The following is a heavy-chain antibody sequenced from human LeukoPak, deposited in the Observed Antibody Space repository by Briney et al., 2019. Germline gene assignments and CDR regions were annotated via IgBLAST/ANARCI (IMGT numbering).Heavy chain of an antibody. CDR2: INPNSGGT. CDR3: ARDLAAAGSFDY. D-gene: IGHD6-13*01. V-gene: IGHV1-2*06. J-gene: IGHJ4*02. CDR1: GYTFTDYY. Sequence: GASVKVSCKXSGYTFTDYYMHWVRQAPGQGLEGMGRINPNSGGTKYAQKFQGRVTMTRDTSISTAYMELSRLRSDDTAVYYCARDLAAAGSFDYWGQGTLVTVSS.